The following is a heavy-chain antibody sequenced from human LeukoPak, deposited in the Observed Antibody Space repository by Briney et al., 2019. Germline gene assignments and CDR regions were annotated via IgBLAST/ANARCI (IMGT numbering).Heavy chain of an antibody. CDR1: GFTFDDYA. J-gene: IGHJ6*04. V-gene: IGHV3-9*01. D-gene: IGHD3-16*01. CDR2: ISWNSGSI. Sequence: GGSLRLSCAASGFTFDDYAMHWVRQAPGKGLEWVSGISWNSGSIGYADSVKGRFTISRDNAKNSLYLQMNSLRAEDTALYYCEKNRGYVPPGRGRAVGGKGTTVTVSS. CDR3: EKNRGYVPPGRGRAV.